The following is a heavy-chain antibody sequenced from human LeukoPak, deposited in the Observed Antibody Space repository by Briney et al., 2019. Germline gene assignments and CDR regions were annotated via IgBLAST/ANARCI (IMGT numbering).Heavy chain of an antibody. CDR3: AREGSGIAAAGNWYFDL. V-gene: IGHV1-18*01. D-gene: IGHD6-13*01. Sequence: ASVKVSCKASGYTFTSYGISWVRQAPGQGLVWMGWISAYNGSTNYAQKLQGRVTMTTDTSTSTAYMELRSLRSDDTAVYYCAREGSGIAAAGNWYFDLWGRGTLVTVSS. CDR2: ISAYNGST. CDR1: GYTFTSYG. J-gene: IGHJ2*01.